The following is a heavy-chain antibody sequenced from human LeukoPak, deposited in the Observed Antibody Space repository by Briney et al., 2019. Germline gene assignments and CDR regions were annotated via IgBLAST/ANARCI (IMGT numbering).Heavy chain of an antibody. J-gene: IGHJ5*02. CDR2: ISGSGGST. D-gene: IGHD3-3*01. CDR3: AKEGPPNYDFWSGYSYNWFDP. V-gene: IGHV3-23*01. CDR1: GFTSSSYA. Sequence: PGGSLRLSCAASGFTSSSYAMSWVRQAPGKGLEWVSAISGSGGSTYYADFVKGRFTISRDNSKNTLYLQMNSLRAEDTAVYYCAKEGPPNYDFWSGYSYNWFDPWGQGTLVTVSS.